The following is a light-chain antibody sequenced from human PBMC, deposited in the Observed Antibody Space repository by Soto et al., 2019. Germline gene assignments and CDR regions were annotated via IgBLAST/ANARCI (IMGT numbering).Light chain of an antibody. CDR3: SSYTRSGYV. CDR2: DVT. J-gene: IGLJ1*01. Sequence: QSALTQPASVSGSPGQSITISCTGTSYDVGGDNYVSWYQQHPGTAPQLIIYDVTDRPSGVSARFSGSRSGNTASLTISGLQAQDEADYYCSSYTRSGYVFVTGTKVTVL. V-gene: IGLV2-14*03. CDR1: SYDVGGDNY.